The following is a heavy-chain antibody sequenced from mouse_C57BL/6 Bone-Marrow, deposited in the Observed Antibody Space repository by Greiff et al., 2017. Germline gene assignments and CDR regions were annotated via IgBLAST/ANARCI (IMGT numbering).Heavy chain of an antibody. D-gene: IGHD2-14*01. V-gene: IGHV1-5*01. J-gene: IGHJ3*01. Sequence: EVQLKQSGTVLARPGASVKMSCKTSGYTFTSYWMHWVKQRPGQGLEWIGAIYPETGGTAYNQKFKGKAILTADKSSSTAYMELRSLTSEDSAVYYCTIGAYWGQGTLVTVSA. CDR2: IYPETGGT. CDR1: GYTFTSYW. CDR3: TIGAY.